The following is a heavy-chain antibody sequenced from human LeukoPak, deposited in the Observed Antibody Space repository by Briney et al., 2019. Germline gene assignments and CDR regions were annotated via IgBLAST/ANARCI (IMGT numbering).Heavy chain of an antibody. CDR3: AREGGIVVVPAAIPGVHHFDY. D-gene: IGHD2-2*01. V-gene: IGHV1-69*13. Sequence: ASVKVSCKASGGTFSSYANSWVRQAPGQGLEWMGGIIPIFGTANYAQKFQGRVTITADESTSTAYMELSSLRSEDTAVYYCAREGGIVVVPAAIPGVHHFDYWGQGTLVTVSS. CDR2: IIPIFGTA. J-gene: IGHJ4*02. CDR1: GGTFSSYA.